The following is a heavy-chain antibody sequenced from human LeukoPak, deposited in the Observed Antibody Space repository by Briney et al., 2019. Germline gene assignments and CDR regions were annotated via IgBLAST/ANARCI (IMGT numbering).Heavy chain of an antibody. CDR3: AKEGAYCGNGGYSAHDY. V-gene: IGHV3-23*01. D-gene: IGHD2-21*02. CDR2: ISCSGGTT. J-gene: IGHJ4*02. CDR1: GFTFSSYS. Sequence: GESLRLSCTASGFTFSSYSMSWVRQAPGKGLEWVSVISCSGGTTYYADSVKGRFTISRDNSKNTLYLQMSSLRAEDTAVYYCAKEGAYCGNGGYSAHDYWGQGTLVTVSS.